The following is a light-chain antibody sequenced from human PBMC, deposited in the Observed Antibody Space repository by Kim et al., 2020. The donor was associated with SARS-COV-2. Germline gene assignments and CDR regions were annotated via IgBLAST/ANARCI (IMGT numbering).Light chain of an antibody. V-gene: IGKV3D-15*01. CDR2: GAF. Sequence: LAPGETVAFTCMARQRVSTIFGWEQQKPGQRPRLLMFGAFTRATGSPGRVRGSGAGTEITPTISRLQSEYFAVYYWQQYENWPRTFGQGTKVDIK. CDR3: QQYENWPRT. J-gene: IGKJ1*01. CDR1: QRVSTI.